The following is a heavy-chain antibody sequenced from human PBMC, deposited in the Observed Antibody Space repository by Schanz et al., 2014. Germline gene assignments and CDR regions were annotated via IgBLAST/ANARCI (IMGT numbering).Heavy chain of an antibody. CDR1: GFTFSDYF. J-gene: IGHJ4*02. CDR2: ISSSSSTI. D-gene: IGHD1-26*01. CDR3: ARGGATRFDY. V-gene: IGHV3-11*04. Sequence: QVQLVESGGGSVKPGGSLRLSCAASGFTFSDYFMGWIRQAPGRGLEWVSYISSSSSTIYYADSVKGRFTISRDNAKNSLYLQMNSLRDEDTAVYYCARGGATRFDYWGQGTLVTVSS.